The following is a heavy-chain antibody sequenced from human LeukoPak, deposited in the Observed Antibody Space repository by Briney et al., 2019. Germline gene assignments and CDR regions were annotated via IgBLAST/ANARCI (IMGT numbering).Heavy chain of an antibody. Sequence: SETLSLTCAVYGGSFSGYYWNWIRQPPGKGLEWIGEIDHSGSTKYNPSLKRGVTILVDTSKSEFSLKMSSVTVADTAVYYCARVVVEGIVVVSSHWGQGTLVTVSS. J-gene: IGHJ4*02. CDR1: GGSFSGYY. D-gene: IGHD2-2*01. V-gene: IGHV4-34*01. CDR3: ARVVVEGIVVVSSH. CDR2: IDHSGST.